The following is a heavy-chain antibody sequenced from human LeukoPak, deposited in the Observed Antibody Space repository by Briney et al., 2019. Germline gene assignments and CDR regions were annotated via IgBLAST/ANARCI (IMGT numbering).Heavy chain of an antibody. V-gene: IGHV3-21*01. Sequence: GGSLRLSCAASGFTFSSYSMNWVRQAPGKGMEWVSSISSSSSYIYYADSVKGRFTISRDNAKNSLYLQMKSLRAEDTAVYYCAKGYGWEASYYYYYMDVWGKGTTVTISS. CDR2: ISSSSSYI. J-gene: IGHJ6*03. D-gene: IGHD1-26*01. CDR3: AKGYGWEASYYYYYMDV. CDR1: GFTFSSYS.